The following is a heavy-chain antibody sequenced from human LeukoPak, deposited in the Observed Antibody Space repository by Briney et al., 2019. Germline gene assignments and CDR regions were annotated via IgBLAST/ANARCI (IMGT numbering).Heavy chain of an antibody. CDR3: ARHRSSWLIDY. D-gene: IGHD6-6*01. CDR2: ISSDTSTR. CDR1: GFTFTSYS. V-gene: IGHV3-48*01. Sequence: GGSLRLSCAASGFTFTSYSMNWVRQAPGKGLEWVSYISSDTSTRYYADSVKGRFTISRDNAKNSLYLQMNSLRAEDTAVYYCARHRSSWLIDYWGQGTLVTVSS. J-gene: IGHJ4*02.